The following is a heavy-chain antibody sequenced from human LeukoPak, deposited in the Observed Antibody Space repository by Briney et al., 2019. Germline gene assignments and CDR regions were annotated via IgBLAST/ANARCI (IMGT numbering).Heavy chain of an antibody. J-gene: IGHJ6*02. Sequence: SETLSLTCTVSGGSISSYYWSWIRQPPGKGLEWIGYIYFIGVTNYNPSLKSRVTISVDTSKNQFSLKLSSVTAADTAVYYCARVHYGSGSYYTAAYYYGMDVWGQGTTVTVSS. CDR1: GGSISSYY. V-gene: IGHV4-59*01. D-gene: IGHD3-10*01. CDR2: IYFIGVT. CDR3: ARVHYGSGSYYTAAYYYGMDV.